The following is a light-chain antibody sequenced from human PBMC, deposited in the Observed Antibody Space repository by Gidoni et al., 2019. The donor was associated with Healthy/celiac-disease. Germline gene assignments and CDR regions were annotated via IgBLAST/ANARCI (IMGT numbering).Light chain of an antibody. V-gene: IGKV3-20*01. J-gene: IGKJ1*01. CDR2: GAS. CDR3: QHYGSSAET. Sequence: EIVLTQSPGTLSLSPGERATLSCRASQTVTNRHLAWYQQKPGQAPGLLIYGASTRATGFPDRFSGSGSGTDFALTISRLEPEDFAVYYCQHYGSSAETFGQGTKVEIK. CDR1: QTVTNRH.